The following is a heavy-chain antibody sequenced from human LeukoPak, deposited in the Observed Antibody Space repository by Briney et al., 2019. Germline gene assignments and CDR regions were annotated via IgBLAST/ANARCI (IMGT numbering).Heavy chain of an antibody. J-gene: IGHJ4*02. V-gene: IGHV1-2*02. CDR3: ARERLSAHIPHGGASYFMFDY. D-gene: IGHD2-21*01. CDR2: INPNSGAT. CDR1: GYTFTDYY. Sequence: GASVKVSCMASGYTFTDYYIHWIRQAPGQGLEWLGWINPNSGATNYAQRSQGTVTMTRDTSISTAYMELSSLGSDDAALYFCARERLSAHIPHGGASYFMFDYWGQGTLVTVSS.